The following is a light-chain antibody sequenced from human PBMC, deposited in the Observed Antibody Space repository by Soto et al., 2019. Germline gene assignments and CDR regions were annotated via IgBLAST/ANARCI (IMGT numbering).Light chain of an antibody. CDR1: QSVLYSSNNKNY. J-gene: IGKJ1*01. CDR2: WAS. CDR3: QQHYSTPQT. V-gene: IGKV4-1*01. Sequence: DIVMTQSPDSLAVSLGERATINCKSSQSVLYSSNNKNYLTWYQQKPGQPPKLLIYWASTRESGVPDRFSGSGSGTDFTLTISSLQDEDVAVYYCQQHYSTPQTFGQGTKVEI.